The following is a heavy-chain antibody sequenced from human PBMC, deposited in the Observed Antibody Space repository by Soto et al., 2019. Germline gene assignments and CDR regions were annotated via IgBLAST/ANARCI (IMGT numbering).Heavy chain of an antibody. V-gene: IGHV3-33*01. J-gene: IGHJ6*02. CDR1: GFTFSSYG. D-gene: IGHD6-6*01. CDR2: IWYDGSNK. CDR3: ARDRLEYSSSGYYYCIDV. Sequence: GGSLRLSCAASGFTFSSYGMRWVRQAPGKGLEWVAVIWYDGSNKYYADSVKGRFTISRDNSKNTLYLQMNSLRAEDTAVYYCARDRLEYSSSGYYYCIDVWDQGTTVTVSS.